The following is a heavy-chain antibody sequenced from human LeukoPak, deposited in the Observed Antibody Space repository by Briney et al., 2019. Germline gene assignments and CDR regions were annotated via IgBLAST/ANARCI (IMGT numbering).Heavy chain of an antibody. V-gene: IGHV3-74*01. D-gene: IGHD1-26*01. CDR1: GFTFRSHW. J-gene: IGHJ5*02. CDR2: INGDGSII. Sequence: GSLRLSCAASGFTFRSHWMHWVRQAPGKGLVWVSRINGDGSIITYADSVKGRFTISRDNAKNTLYLQMNSLRAEDTAVYYCAREDSGSIGWFDPWGQGTLVTVSS. CDR3: AREDSGSIGWFDP.